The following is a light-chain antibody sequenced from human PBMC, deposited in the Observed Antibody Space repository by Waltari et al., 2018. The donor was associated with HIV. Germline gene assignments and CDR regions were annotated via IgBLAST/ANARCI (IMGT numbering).Light chain of an antibody. CDR3: QRYNSAPRT. V-gene: IGKV1-27*01. CDR2: AAS. CDR1: QDISNY. Sequence: DIQTTQSPSSLSGSVGDKITITCRASQDISNYVAWYQQKPGKIPQLLIYAASTLQSGVPSRFSGGGSGTEFNFTIRSLQPEDVGTYYCQRYNSAPRTFGQGSTV. J-gene: IGKJ1*01.